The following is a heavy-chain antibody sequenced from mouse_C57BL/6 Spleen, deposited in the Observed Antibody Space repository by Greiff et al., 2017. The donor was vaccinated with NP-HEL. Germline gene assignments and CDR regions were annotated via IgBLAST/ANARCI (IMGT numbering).Heavy chain of an antibody. V-gene: IGHV5-16*01. J-gene: IGHJ4*01. CDR1: GFTFSDYY. CDR3: ARENYYYAMDY. CDR2: INYDGSST. Sequence: EVKLMESEGGLVQPGSSMKLSCTASGFTFSDYYMAWVRQVPEKGLEWVANINYDGSSTYYLDSLKSRFIISRDNAKNILYLQMSSLKSEDTATYYCARENYYYAMDYWGQGTSVTVSS.